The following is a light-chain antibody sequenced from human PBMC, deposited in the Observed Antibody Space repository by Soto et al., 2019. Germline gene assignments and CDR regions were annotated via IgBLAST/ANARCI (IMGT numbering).Light chain of an antibody. CDR1: HSVSSY. J-gene: IGKJ5*01. CDR2: DAS. CDR3: PQRSNLPLNT. V-gene: IGKV3-11*01. Sequence: EIVLTQSPATLSLSPGERATLSCRASHSVSSYLAWYQQKPGQAPRLLIYDASNWATGIPARFSGSGSGTVFTLTISSLEPVDFAVCDSPQRSNLPLNTFCQGALLEI.